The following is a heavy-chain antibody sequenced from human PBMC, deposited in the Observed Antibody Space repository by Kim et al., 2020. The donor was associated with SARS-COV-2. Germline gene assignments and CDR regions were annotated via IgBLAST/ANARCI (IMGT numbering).Heavy chain of an antibody. D-gene: IGHD6-25*01. V-gene: IGHV4-59*01. J-gene: IGHJ5*02. CDR3: ARRTPYSSGFDP. Sequence: SETLSLTCTVSGGSISSYYWSWIRQPPGKGLEWIGYIYYSGSTNYNPSLKSRVTISVDTSKNQFSLKLSSVTAADTAVYYCARRTPYSSGFDPWGQGTLVTVSS. CDR1: GGSISSYY. CDR2: IYYSGST.